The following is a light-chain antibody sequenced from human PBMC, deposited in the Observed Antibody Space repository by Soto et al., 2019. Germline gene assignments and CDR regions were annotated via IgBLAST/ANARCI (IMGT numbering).Light chain of an antibody. V-gene: IGKV1-8*01. CDR3: QQYYSYPRT. CDR2: AAS. Sequence: AIRMTQSPSSFSASTGDRVTITCRASQGISSYLAWYQQKPGKAPKLLIYAASTLQSGVPSRFSGSGSGTDFTLTISCLQSEDFANSYCQQYYSYPRTFGQGTKVEIK. J-gene: IGKJ1*01. CDR1: QGISSY.